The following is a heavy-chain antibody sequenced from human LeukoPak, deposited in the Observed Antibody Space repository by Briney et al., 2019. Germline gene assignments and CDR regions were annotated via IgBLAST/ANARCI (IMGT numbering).Heavy chain of an antibody. V-gene: IGHV4-59*08. CDR2: IYYSGST. CDR3: ARLPGAMVRGVITTAYYYYYGMDV. CDR1: GGSISSYY. J-gene: IGHJ6*02. Sequence: SETLSLTCTVSGGSISSYYWSWIRQPPGKGLEWIGDIYYSGSTNYNPSLKSRVTISVDTSKNQFSLKLSSVTAADTAVYYCARLPGAMVRGVITTAYYYYYGMDVWGQGTTVTVSS. D-gene: IGHD3-10*01.